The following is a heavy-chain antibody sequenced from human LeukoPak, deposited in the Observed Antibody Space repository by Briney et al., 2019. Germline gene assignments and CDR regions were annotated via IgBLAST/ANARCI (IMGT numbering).Heavy chain of an antibody. V-gene: IGHV3-53*01. J-gene: IGHJ6*02. CDR1: GFTVSSNY. D-gene: IGHD3-10*01. Sequence: GGSLRLSCAASGFTVSSNYMSWVRQAPGKGLEWVSVIYSGGSTYYADSVKGRFTISRDNSKNTLYLQMNSLRAEDTAVYYCARDITMVRGVDYYYGMDVWGQGTTVTVSS. CDR3: ARDITMVRGVDYYYGMDV. CDR2: IYSGGST.